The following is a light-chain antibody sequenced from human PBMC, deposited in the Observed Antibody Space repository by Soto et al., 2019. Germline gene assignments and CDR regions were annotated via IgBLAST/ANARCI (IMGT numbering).Light chain of an antibody. CDR1: QSVLYNANNKND. Sequence: DIVMTQSPDSLAVYLGERAPINSRSTQSVLYNANNKNDLAWYQKKGGQPPKLLIHWASTRESGVPDRFSGSGSATDFTLTTSSLQAEDVAFYYCQQYSSIPWTFGQGTKVEIK. V-gene: IGKV4-1*01. CDR3: QQYSSIPWT. J-gene: IGKJ1*01. CDR2: WAS.